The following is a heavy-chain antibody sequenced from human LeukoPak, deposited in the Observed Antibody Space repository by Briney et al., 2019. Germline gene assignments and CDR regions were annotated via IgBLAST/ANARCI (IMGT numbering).Heavy chain of an antibody. D-gene: IGHD2-2*02. Sequence: PSETLSLTCAVSGGSISSGGYSWSWIRQPPGKGLEWIGYIYHSGSTYYNPSLKSRVTISVDRSKNQFSLKLSSVTAADTAVYYCARGRDCSSTSCYRRGYYYYGMDVWGQGTTVTVSS. CDR1: GGSISSGGYS. CDR2: IYHSGST. CDR3: ARGRDCSSTSCYRRGYYYYGMDV. V-gene: IGHV4-30-2*01. J-gene: IGHJ6*02.